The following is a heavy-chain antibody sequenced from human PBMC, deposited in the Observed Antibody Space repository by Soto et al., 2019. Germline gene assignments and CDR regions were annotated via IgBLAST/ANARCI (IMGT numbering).Heavy chain of an antibody. CDR3: TRQTSSSSSGWHWFDP. CDR2: IRSKANSYAT. V-gene: IGHV3-73*01. J-gene: IGHJ5*02. Sequence: PGGSLRLSCAASGFTFSGSAMHWVRQASGKGLEWVGRIRSKANSYATAYAASVKGRFTISRDDSKNTAYMQMNSLKTEDTAVYYCTRQTSSSSSGWHWFDPWGQGTLVTVSS. CDR1: GFTFSGSA. D-gene: IGHD6-6*01.